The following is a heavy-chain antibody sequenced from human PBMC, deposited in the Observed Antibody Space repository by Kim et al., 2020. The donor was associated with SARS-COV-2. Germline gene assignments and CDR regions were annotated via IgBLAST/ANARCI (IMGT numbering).Heavy chain of an antibody. CDR3: ARRYLGYYFDY. CDR2: K. D-gene: IGHD7-27*01. V-gene: IGHV2-5*01. Sequence: KRYSPSLKSRLTITKDTSKNQVVLTMTNMDPVDTATYYCARRYLGYYFDYWGQGTLVTVSS. J-gene: IGHJ4*02.